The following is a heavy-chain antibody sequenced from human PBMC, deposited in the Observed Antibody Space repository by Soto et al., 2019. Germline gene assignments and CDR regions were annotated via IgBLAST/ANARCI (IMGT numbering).Heavy chain of an antibody. D-gene: IGHD6-6*01. Sequence: QVQQVQSGAEVKKPGASVKVSCKASRYTFTNYGINWVRQAPGQGLEWLGWVSAYNGERRYAQRVQARVIMTTDTSTTTAYMELRSLWSDDTAVYYCSRGTSIPASGDYWGQGTLVTVSS. CDR3: SRGTSIPASGDY. CDR1: RYTFTNYG. CDR2: VSAYNGER. J-gene: IGHJ4*01. V-gene: IGHV1-18*01.